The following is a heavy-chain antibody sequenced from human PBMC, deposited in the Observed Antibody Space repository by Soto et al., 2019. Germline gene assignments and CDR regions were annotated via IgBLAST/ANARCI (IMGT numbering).Heavy chain of an antibody. D-gene: IGHD4-4*01. CDR1: GGSFSGYY. Sequence: QVQLQQWGAGLLKPSETLSLTCAVYGGSFSGYYWSWIRQPPGKGLEWIGEINHSGSTNYNPSLKSRGTISVDTSKNQFSLKLSSVTAADTAVYYCARYSNYNWFDPWGQGTLVTVSS. CDR3: ARYSNYNWFDP. CDR2: INHSGST. V-gene: IGHV4-34*01. J-gene: IGHJ5*02.